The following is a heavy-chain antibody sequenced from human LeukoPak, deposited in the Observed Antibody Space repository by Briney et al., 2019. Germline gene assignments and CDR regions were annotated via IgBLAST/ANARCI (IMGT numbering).Heavy chain of an antibody. V-gene: IGHV3-66*01. CDR3: AKTAWDYYYMDV. J-gene: IGHJ6*03. CDR1: GFTVSSNY. Sequence: GGSLRLSCAASGFTVSSNYMSWVRQAPGKGLEWVSVIYSGGSTYYADSVKGRFIISRDNSKNTLYLQMNSLRAEDTAVYYCAKTAWDYYYMDVWGKGTTVTVSS. CDR2: IYSGGST. D-gene: IGHD7-27*01.